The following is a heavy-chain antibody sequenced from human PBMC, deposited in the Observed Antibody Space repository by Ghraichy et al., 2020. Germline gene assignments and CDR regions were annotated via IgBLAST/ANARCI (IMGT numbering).Heavy chain of an antibody. D-gene: IGHD2-15*01. CDR3: ARGGLGATGYYFYGMDV. CDR1: GYNFSTHG. Sequence: ASVKVSCTASGYNFSTHGLSWVRQAPGQGLEWMGWISASSGKTNYMQKFQGRVTMTRDTSTSTVYMELRSLRPDDTAVYYCARGGLGATGYYFYGMDVWGQGTTVTVSS. CDR2: ISASSGKT. J-gene: IGHJ6*02. V-gene: IGHV1-18*01.